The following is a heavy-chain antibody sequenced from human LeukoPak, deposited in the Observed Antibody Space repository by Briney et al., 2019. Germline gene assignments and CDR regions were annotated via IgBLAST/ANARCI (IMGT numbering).Heavy chain of an antibody. D-gene: IGHD6-13*01. V-gene: IGHV3-21*01. CDR2: ISSSSSYI. CDR3: ARVGGIAAY. J-gene: IGHJ4*02. Sequence: GGSLRLSCAASGFTFSSYWMSWVRQAPGKGLEWVSSISSSSSYIYYADSVKGRFTISRDNAKNSLYLQMNSLRAEDTAVYYCARVGGIAAYWGQGTLVTVSS. CDR1: GFTFSSYW.